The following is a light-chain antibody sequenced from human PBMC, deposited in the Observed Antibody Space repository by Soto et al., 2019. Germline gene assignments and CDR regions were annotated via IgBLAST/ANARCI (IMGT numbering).Light chain of an antibody. CDR2: HAS. CDR1: QSISSW. V-gene: IGKV1-5*01. Sequence: DIQMTQSPSTLSASVGDRVTITCRASQSISSWLAWYQQKPGTAPKVLIYHASNLQSGVPSRFSGSGSGTEFTLTISSLQPGDFATYYCQQYNSYSFGQGTKVDIK. J-gene: IGKJ1*01. CDR3: QQYNSYS.